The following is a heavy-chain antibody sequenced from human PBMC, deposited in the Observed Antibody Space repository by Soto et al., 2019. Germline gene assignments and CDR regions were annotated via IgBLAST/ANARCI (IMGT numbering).Heavy chain of an antibody. CDR1: GGSISSYY. D-gene: IGHD5-12*01. Sequence: QVQLQESGPGLVKPSETLSLTCTVSGGSISSYYWSWIRQPPGKGLEWIGYIYYSGSTNYNPPLKSRVTISVDTSKNQFSLKLSSVTAADTAVYYCAREYSGYDSPRDYYYYMDVWGKGTTVTVSS. CDR2: IYYSGST. V-gene: IGHV4-59*01. J-gene: IGHJ6*03. CDR3: AREYSGYDSPRDYYYYMDV.